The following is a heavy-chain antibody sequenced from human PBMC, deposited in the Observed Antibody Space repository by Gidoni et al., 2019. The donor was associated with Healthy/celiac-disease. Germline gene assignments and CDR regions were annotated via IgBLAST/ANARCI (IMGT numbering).Heavy chain of an antibody. CDR2: ISSSSSTI. Sequence: EVQLVKSGGGLVQPGGSLRLSCQASGFTFSSYSMNWVRQAPGKGLEWVSYISSSSSTIYYADSVKGRFTISRDNAKNSLYLQMNSLRDEDTAVYYCARVENYYDSSNYFDYWGQGTLVTVSS. D-gene: IGHD3-22*01. J-gene: IGHJ4*02. V-gene: IGHV3-48*02. CDR1: GFTFSSYS. CDR3: ARVENYYDSSNYFDY.